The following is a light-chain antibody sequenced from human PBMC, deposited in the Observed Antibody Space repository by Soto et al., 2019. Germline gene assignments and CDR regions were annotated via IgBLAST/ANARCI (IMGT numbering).Light chain of an antibody. V-gene: IGLV1-40*01. CDR3: QSYDSSLSGWV. CDR2: VNI. J-gene: IGLJ3*02. CDR1: TSNIGAGYD. Sequence: QSVLTQPPSVSGPPGQRFTISCTGSTSNIGAGYDVHWYQQLPGTAPKLLIYVNINRPSGVPDRFSGSKSGTSASLAITGLQAEDEADYYCQSYDSSLSGWVFGGGTKLTVL.